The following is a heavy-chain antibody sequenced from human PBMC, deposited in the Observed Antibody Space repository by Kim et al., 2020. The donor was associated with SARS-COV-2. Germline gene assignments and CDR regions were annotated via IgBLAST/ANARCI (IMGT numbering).Heavy chain of an antibody. CDR1: GGSISSYY. V-gene: IGHV4-59*08. CDR3: ARAVLPYYDILTGYYGGAFDI. J-gene: IGHJ3*02. Sequence: SETLSLTCTVSGGSISSYYWSWIRQPPGKGLEWIGYIYYSGSTNYNPSLKSRVTISVDTSKNQFSLKLSSVTAADTAVYYCARAVLPYYDILTGYYGGAFDIWGQGTMVTVSS. CDR2: IYYSGST. D-gene: IGHD3-9*01.